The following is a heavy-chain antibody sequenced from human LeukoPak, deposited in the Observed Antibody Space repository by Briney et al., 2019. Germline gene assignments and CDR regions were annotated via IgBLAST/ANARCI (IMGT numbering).Heavy chain of an antibody. Sequence: APVKVSCKASGYTFNGYYIHWVRQAPGQGLEWMGWINPNSGGTNYAQKFQGRVTMTRDTSISTAYMEVRRLRPDDTAVYFCARHYYDSTGYSNWFDPWGQGTLVTVSS. CDR3: ARHYYDSTGYSNWFDP. CDR1: GYTFNGYY. D-gene: IGHD3-22*01. J-gene: IGHJ5*02. V-gene: IGHV1-2*02. CDR2: INPNSGGT.